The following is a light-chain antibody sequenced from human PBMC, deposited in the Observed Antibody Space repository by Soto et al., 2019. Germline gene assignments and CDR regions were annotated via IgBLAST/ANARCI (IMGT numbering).Light chain of an antibody. CDR1: QSVGTSY. Sequence: EILLTQSPGTLSLSPWERATLSCSASQSVGTSYLAWYQQKPGQAPRLLIYAASSRATGIPDRFTGSGSGTDFALTISRMEPEDFAVYFCQQHGSSPLSFGGGTKVDIK. CDR3: QQHGSSPLS. V-gene: IGKV3-20*01. CDR2: AAS. J-gene: IGKJ4*01.